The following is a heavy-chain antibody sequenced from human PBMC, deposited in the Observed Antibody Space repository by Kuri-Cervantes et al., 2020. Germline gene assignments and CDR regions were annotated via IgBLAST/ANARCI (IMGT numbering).Heavy chain of an antibody. Sequence: LKISCAASGLTFSSYAMRWVRQAPGKGLEWVSAISGSGGSTYYADSVKGRFTISRDNSKNTLYLQMNSLRAEDTAVYDCARDSDSSGYRHSNAFDIWGQGTMVTVSS. CDR2: ISGSGGST. V-gene: IGHV3-23*01. J-gene: IGHJ3*02. CDR1: GLTFSSYA. D-gene: IGHD3-22*01. CDR3: ARDSDSSGYRHSNAFDI.